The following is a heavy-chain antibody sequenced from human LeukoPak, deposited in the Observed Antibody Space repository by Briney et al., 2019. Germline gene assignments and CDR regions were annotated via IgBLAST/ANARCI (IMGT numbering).Heavy chain of an antibody. Sequence: GGSLRLSCAASGFTFSSYEMNWVRQAQGKGLEWVSYISSSGSTIYYAQSVKGRFTISRDNAKNSLYLQMNSLRAEDTAVYYCAELGITMIGGVWGKGTTVTISS. D-gene: IGHD3-10*02. V-gene: IGHV3-48*03. CDR2: ISSSGSTI. J-gene: IGHJ6*04. CDR1: GFTFSSYE. CDR3: AELGITMIGGV.